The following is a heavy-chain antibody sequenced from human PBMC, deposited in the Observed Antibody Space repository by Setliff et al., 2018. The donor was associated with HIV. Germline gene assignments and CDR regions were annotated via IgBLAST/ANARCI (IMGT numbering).Heavy chain of an antibody. CDR2: ISYDGSNK. CDR3: ASREIPAAPTELYFDY. Sequence: GGSLRLSCAASGFTFSTYAMHWVRQAPGKGLEWVAVISYDGSNKYYADSVKGRFTISRDNSKNTLYLQMNSLRAGDTAVYYCASREIPAAPTELYFDYWGQGTLVTVSS. V-gene: IGHV3-30*04. J-gene: IGHJ4*02. CDR1: GFTFSTYA. D-gene: IGHD2-2*01.